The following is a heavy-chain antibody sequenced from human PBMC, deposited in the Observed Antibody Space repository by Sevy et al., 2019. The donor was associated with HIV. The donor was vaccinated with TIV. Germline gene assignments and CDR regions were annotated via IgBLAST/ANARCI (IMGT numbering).Heavy chain of an antibody. CDR2: IYSSGST. CDR1: GGSVRSGSYY. Sequence: QSQTLSLTCTVSGGSVRSGSYYWSWIRQPPGKGLEWIGYIYSSGSTISNPSLESRVSISVDTSKNQVSLKLASVTAADTAVYYCARSPDSTGYYPAFDIWGQGTMVTVSS. D-gene: IGHD3-22*01. J-gene: IGHJ3*02. V-gene: IGHV4-61*01. CDR3: ARSPDSTGYYPAFDI.